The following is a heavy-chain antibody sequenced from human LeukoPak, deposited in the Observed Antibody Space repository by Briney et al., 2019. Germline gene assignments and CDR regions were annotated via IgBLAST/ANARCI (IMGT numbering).Heavy chain of an antibody. Sequence: PSETLSLTCAVYGGSFSGYYWSWIRQPPGKGLEWIGEINHSGSTNYNPSLKSRVTISVDTSKNQFSLKLSSVTAADTAVYYCARDQRSYDYGDYAYPPRFDYWGQGTLVTVSS. CDR2: INHSGST. D-gene: IGHD4-17*01. CDR3: ARDQRSYDYGDYAYPPRFDY. V-gene: IGHV4-34*01. J-gene: IGHJ4*02. CDR1: GGSFSGYY.